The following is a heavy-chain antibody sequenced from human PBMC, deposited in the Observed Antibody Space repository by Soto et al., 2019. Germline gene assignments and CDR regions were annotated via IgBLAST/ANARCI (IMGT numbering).Heavy chain of an antibody. CDR3: VKDNYDFWSGYYKYYFDY. Sequence: PSETLSLTCTVSGGSVSSGSYYWSWIRQPPGKGLEWIGYIYYSGSTNYNPSLKSRVTISVDTSKNQFSLKLSSVTAADTAVYYCVKDNYDFWSGYYKYYFDYWGQGTLVTVSS. V-gene: IGHV4-61*01. D-gene: IGHD3-3*01. CDR1: GGSVSSGSYY. CDR2: IYYSGST. J-gene: IGHJ4*02.